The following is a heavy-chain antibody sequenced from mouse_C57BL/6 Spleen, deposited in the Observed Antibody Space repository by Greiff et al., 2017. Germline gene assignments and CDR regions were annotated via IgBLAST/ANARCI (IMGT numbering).Heavy chain of an antibody. J-gene: IGHJ4*01. Sequence: VQLQQSGAELVRPGSSVKLSCKASGYTFTSYWMDWVKQRPGQGLEWIGNIYPSDSETHYNQKFKDKATLTVDKSSSTAYMQLSSLTSEDSAVYYCARIRLKDYAMDYWGQGTSVTVSS. CDR3: ARIRLKDYAMDY. V-gene: IGHV1-61*01. CDR1: GYTFTSYW. CDR2: IYPSDSET.